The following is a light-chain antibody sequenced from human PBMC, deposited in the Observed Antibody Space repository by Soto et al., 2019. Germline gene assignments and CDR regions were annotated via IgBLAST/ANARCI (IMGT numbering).Light chain of an antibody. J-gene: IGKJ4*01. Sequence: EIVLTQSPGTLSLSPGERASLSCRASQSVSSSYLAWYQQKPGQAPRLLIYGASSRATGIPDRFSGSGSGTDLTLTISRLEPEDFAVYYCQQYGSSPHFGGGTKVDIK. V-gene: IGKV3-20*01. CDR2: GAS. CDR3: QQYGSSPH. CDR1: QSVSSSY.